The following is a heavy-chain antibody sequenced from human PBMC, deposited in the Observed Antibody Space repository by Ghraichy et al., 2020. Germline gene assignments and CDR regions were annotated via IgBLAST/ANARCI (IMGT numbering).Heavy chain of an antibody. CDR1: GYTLTELS. J-gene: IGHJ5*02. V-gene: IGHV1-24*01. CDR2: FDPEDGET. Sequence: ASVKVSCKVSGYTLTELSMHWVRQAPGKGLEWMGGFDPEDGETIYAQKFQGRVTMTEDTSTDTAYMELSSLRSEDTAVYYCAHYGSGSYYNGPDHDWFDPWGQGTLVTVSS. D-gene: IGHD3-10*01. CDR3: AHYGSGSYYNGPDHDWFDP.